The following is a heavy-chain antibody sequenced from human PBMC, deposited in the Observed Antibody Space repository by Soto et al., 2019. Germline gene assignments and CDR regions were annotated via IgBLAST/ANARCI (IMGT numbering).Heavy chain of an antibody. CDR3: ARDRGESGHDLHDY. Sequence: EVQLVESGGGLVQPGGSLRLSCAASGFTFSSYWMTWVRQAPGKGLEWVANINRYGSEKYYVDSVKGRFTISRDNAKNSLDLQMNSLRAGDTGVYYCARDRGESGHDLHDYWGQGIVVTVSS. CDR1: GFTFSSYW. D-gene: IGHD5-12*01. V-gene: IGHV3-7*01. J-gene: IGHJ4*02. CDR2: INRYGSEK.